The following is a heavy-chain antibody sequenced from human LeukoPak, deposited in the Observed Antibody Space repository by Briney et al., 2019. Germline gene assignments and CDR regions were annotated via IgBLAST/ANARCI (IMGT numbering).Heavy chain of an antibody. CDR2: IRYDGSNK. CDR3: AKEGWGYCSSTSCYAAGVSGGELDY. D-gene: IGHD2-2*01. J-gene: IGHJ4*02. Sequence: GGSLRLSCAASGFTFSSYWMSWVRQAPGKGLEWVAFIRYDGSNKYYADSVKGRFTISRGNSKNTLYLQMNSLRDEDTAVYYCAKEGWGYCSSTSCYAAGVSGGELDYWGQGTLVTVSS. CDR1: GFTFSSYW. V-gene: IGHV3-30*02.